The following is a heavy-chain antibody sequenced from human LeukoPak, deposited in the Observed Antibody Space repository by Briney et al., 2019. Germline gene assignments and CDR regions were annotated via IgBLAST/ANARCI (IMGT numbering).Heavy chain of an antibody. V-gene: IGHV1-46*01. CDR2: INPCGGST. CDR1: GYTFTSHY. Sequence: ASVTVSFKASGYTFTSHYMHWVRQAPGQGLEWMGLINPCGGSTNYAQKFQGRVTIHRHMSTGTVYMELSSLRTEDTAVYYCARDLKYCRGGSCPNFDYWGQGTLVTVSS. J-gene: IGHJ4*02. D-gene: IGHD2-15*01. CDR3: ARDLKYCRGGSCPNFDY.